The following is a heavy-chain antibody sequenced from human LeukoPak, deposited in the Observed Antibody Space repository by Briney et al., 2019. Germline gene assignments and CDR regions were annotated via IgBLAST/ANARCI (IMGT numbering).Heavy chain of an antibody. D-gene: IGHD6-19*01. J-gene: IGHJ4*02. V-gene: IGHV3-21*01. Sequence: PWGSLRLSCAASGFTFSSYSMNWVRQAPGKGLEWVSSISSSSGYIYYADSLKGRFTISRDNAKNSLYLQMNSLRAEDTAVYYCARDAAVAGNFDYWGQGTLVTVSS. CDR1: GFTFSSYS. CDR2: ISSSSGYI. CDR3: ARDAAVAGNFDY.